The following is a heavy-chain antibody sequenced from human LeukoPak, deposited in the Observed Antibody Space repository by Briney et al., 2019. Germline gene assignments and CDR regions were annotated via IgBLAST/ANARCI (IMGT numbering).Heavy chain of an antibody. CDR3: ARLGVLRFLEWPNYGMDV. CDR2: NYYSGSH. J-gene: IGHJ6*02. CDR1: GGFNSSYH. V-gene: IGHV4-59*07. Sequence: SDTLSLTCTLWGGFNSSYHWSWLRQPTGKGLEWLGYNYYSGSHIYNPSLKRRVTISVDTSKNQFSLKLSSVTAADTAVYYCARLGVLRFLEWPNYGMDVWGQGTTVTVSS. D-gene: IGHD3-3*01.